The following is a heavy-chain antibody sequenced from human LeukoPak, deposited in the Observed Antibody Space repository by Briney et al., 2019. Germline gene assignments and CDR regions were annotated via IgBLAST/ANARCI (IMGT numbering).Heavy chain of an antibody. Sequence: ASVKVSCKASGYTFTGYYMHWVRQAPGKGLEWMGWINPNSCGTNYAQKFQGRVTMTRDTSISTAYMELSRLRSDDTAVYYCARDEPRDGYLWDWFDPWGQGTLVTVSS. J-gene: IGHJ5*02. D-gene: IGHD5-24*01. CDR1: GYTFTGYY. CDR2: INPNSCGT. CDR3: ARDEPRDGYLWDWFDP. V-gene: IGHV1-2*02.